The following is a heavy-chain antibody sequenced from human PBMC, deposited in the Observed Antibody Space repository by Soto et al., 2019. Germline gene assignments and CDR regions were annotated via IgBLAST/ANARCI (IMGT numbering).Heavy chain of an antibody. CDR3: AAPVGSSRAA. D-gene: IGHD6-6*01. J-gene: IGHJ5*02. V-gene: IGHV3-33*08. CDR2: IWYDGSNK. Sequence: GGLLRLSCTTAGCTFNALGMRWVRQAPGKGLEWVAIIWYDGSNKYYADSVKGRFTISRDNAKNSLYLQMNSLRAEDTAVYYCAAPVGSSRAAWGQGTLVTVSS. CDR1: GCTFNALG.